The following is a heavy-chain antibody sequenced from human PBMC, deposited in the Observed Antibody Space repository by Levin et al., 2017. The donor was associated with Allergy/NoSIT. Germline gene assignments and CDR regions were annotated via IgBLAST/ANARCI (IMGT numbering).Heavy chain of an antibody. J-gene: IGHJ4*02. CDR2: ISGSGGST. D-gene: IGHD6-6*01. CDR3: AKVSSLPNFDY. V-gene: IGHV3-23*01. CDR1: GFTFSSYA. Sequence: GESLKISCAASGFTFSSYAMSWVRQAPGKGLEWVSAISGSGGSTYYADSVKGRFTISRDNSKNTLYLQMNSLRAEDTAVYYCAKVSSLPNFDYWGQGTLVTVSS.